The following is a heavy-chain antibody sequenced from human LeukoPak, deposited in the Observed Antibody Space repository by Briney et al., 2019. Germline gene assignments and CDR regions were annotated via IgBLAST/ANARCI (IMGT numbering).Heavy chain of an antibody. J-gene: IGHJ6*03. D-gene: IGHD3-10*01. Sequence: ASVKVSCKASGYTFTSYYMHWVRQAPGQGLEWMGIINPSGGSTSYAQKFQGRVTMTRDMSTSTVYMELSSLRSEDTAVYYCARDGSLGWFGEFPYYYYMDVWGKGTTVTISS. CDR3: ARDGSLGWFGEFPYYYYMDV. CDR1: GYTFTSYY. V-gene: IGHV1-46*01. CDR2: INPSGGST.